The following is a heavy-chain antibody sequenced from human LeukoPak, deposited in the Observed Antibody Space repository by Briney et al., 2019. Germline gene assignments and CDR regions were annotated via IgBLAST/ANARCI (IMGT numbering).Heavy chain of an antibody. CDR2: IDSDGSST. V-gene: IGHV3-74*01. D-gene: IGHD1-26*01. CDR1: GFTFSNYW. J-gene: IGHJ6*03. Sequence: GGSLRLSCAASGFTFSNYWMHWVRQAPGKGLVWVSRIDSDGSSTSYADSVKGRFTISRDNAKNTLYLQMNSLRAEDTAVYYCARVSSGSYFGYYYYYMDVWGKGTTVTVSS. CDR3: ARVSSGSYFGYYYYYMDV.